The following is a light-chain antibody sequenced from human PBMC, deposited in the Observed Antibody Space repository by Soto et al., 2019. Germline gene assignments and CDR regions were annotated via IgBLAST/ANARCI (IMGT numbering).Light chain of an antibody. CDR2: KAS. J-gene: IGKJ1*01. Sequence: DIPMTQSPSTLSAFVGDSVTITCRASQSISSWLAWYQQKPGKAPNLLIYKASSLESGVPSRFSGSGSGTEFTLTISSLQPDDFATYYCQQYNSYPLTFGQGTKVEIK. CDR3: QQYNSYPLT. CDR1: QSISSW. V-gene: IGKV1-5*03.